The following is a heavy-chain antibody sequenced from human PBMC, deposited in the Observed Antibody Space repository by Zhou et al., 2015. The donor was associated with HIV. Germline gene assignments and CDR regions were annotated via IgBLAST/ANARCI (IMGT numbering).Heavy chain of an antibody. D-gene: IGHD2-2*01. J-gene: IGHJ4*02. CDR2: IIPIFGTA. Sequence: QVQLVQSGAEVKKPGSSVKVSCKASGGTFSSYAISWVRQAPGQGLEWMGGIIPIFGTANYAQKFQGRVTITADESTSTAYMELSSLRSEDTAVYYCARSHIPKDIVVVPAAMPYYFDYWGQGTLVTVSS. CDR1: GGTFSSYA. V-gene: IGHV1-69*01. CDR3: ARSHIPKDIVVVPAAMPYYFDY.